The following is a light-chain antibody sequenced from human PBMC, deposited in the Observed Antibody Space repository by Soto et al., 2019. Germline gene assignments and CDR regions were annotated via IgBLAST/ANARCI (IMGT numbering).Light chain of an antibody. V-gene: IGKV3-20*01. CDR1: ESISSSH. J-gene: IGKJ3*01. Sequence: EIVLTQSPGTLSLSPGERATLSCRASESISSSHLAWYQQKLGQAPRLLIYGASNRATGIPARFSGSGSGTDFTLTISRLEPEDFAVYYCQQFGSSPFTFGPGTKVDIK. CDR2: GAS. CDR3: QQFGSSPFT.